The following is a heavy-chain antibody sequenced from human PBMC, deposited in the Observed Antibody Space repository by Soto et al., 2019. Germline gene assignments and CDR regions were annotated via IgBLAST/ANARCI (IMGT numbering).Heavy chain of an antibody. CDR2: INHSGST. CDR1: GGSFSGYY. Sequence: SETLSLTCAVYGGSFSGYYWSWIRQPPGKGLEWIGEINHSGSTNYNPSLKSRVTISVDTSKNQFSLKLSSVTAADTAVYYCARDIGYCSSTSCYNYWGQGTLVTVSS. CDR3: ARDIGYCSSTSCYNY. V-gene: IGHV4-34*01. J-gene: IGHJ4*02. D-gene: IGHD2-2*02.